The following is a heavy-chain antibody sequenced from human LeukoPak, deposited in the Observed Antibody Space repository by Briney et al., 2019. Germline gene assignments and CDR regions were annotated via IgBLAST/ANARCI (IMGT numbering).Heavy chain of an antibody. Sequence: GGSLRLSCAASGFNFKSFWMSWVRQVPTKGLEWVATIDYDGSGKYYVDSVKGRFTISRDNVKNSLYLEMNSLRAEDTAIYFYAKYPRTFDFWGQGILVTVSS. CDR3: AKYPRTFDF. V-gene: IGHV3-7*01. J-gene: IGHJ4*02. D-gene: IGHD2-2*02. CDR2: IDYDGSGK. CDR1: GFNFKSFW.